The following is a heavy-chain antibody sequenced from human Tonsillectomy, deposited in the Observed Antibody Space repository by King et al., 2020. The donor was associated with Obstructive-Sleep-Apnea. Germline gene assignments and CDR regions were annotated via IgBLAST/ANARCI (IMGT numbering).Heavy chain of an antibody. D-gene: IGHD3-10*01. CDR3: ARDVAPPSGSRQPWFGELPYNWFDP. V-gene: IGHV3-7*01. CDR2: INQDGSEK. Sequence: VQLVESGGGLVQPGGSLRLSCAASGFPFSSFWMSWVRQTPGKGLEWVANINQDGSEKYYVDSVKGRFTISRDNAKNSLYLQMNSLRAEDTAVYYCARDVAPPSGSRQPWFGELPYNWFDPWGQGTLVTVSS. CDR1: GFPFSSFW. J-gene: IGHJ5*02.